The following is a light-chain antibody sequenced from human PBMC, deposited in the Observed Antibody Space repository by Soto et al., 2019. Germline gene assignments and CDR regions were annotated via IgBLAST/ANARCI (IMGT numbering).Light chain of an antibody. CDR1: QSVLYSSNNKNY. V-gene: IGKV4-1*01. J-gene: IGKJ1*01. CDR2: WAS. Sequence: DIVMTQSPDSLAVSLGERATINCKSSQSVLYSSNNKNYLAWYQQKPGQPPKLLIYWASTRESGVPDRFSGSGSGTDFTLTISSLQAEDVAVYYCQQYYSTPPTFRQGTKVEIK. CDR3: QQYYSTPPT.